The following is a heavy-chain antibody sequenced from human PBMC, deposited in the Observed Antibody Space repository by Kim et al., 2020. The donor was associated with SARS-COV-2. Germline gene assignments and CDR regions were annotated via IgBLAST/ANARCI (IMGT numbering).Heavy chain of an antibody. V-gene: IGHV1-69*13. J-gene: IGHJ5*02. CDR1: GGTFSSYA. Sequence: SVKVSCKASGGTFSSYAISWVRQAPGQGLEWMGGIIPIFGTANYAQKFQGRVTITADESTSTAYMELSSLRSEDTAVYYCARDGANYYGSGSGWFDPWGQGTLVTVSS. D-gene: IGHD3-10*01. CDR2: IIPIFGTA. CDR3: ARDGANYYGSGSGWFDP.